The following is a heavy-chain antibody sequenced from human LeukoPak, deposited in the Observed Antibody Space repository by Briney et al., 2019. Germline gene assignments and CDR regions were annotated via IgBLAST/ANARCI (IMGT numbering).Heavy chain of an antibody. D-gene: IGHD4-17*01. CDR3: ARMPTTADYYYYYGMDV. Sequence: GGSLRLSCAASGFTFSSYAMSWVRQAPGKGLEWVSAISGSGGSTYYADSVKGRFTISRDNSKNTLYLQMNSLRAEDTAVYYCARMPTTADYYYYYGMDVWGKGTTVTVSS. CDR2: ISGSGGST. CDR1: GFTFSSYA. J-gene: IGHJ6*04. V-gene: IGHV3-23*01.